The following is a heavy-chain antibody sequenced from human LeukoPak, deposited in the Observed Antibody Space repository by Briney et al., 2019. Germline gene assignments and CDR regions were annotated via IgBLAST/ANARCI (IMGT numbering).Heavy chain of an antibody. J-gene: IGHJ6*02. CDR1: GGSISSYY. CDR2: IYYSGST. D-gene: IGHD4-23*01. Sequence: SETLSLTCTVSGGSISSYYWSWIRQPPGKGLEWIGYIYYSGSTNYNPSLKSRVTISVDTSKNQFSLKLSSVTVADTAVYYCARHAPAGGYYYYYGMDVWGQGTTVTVSS. V-gene: IGHV4-59*08. CDR3: ARHAPAGGYYYYYGMDV.